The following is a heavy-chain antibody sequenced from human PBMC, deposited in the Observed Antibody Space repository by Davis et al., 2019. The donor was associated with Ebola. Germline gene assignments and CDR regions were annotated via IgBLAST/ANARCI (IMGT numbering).Heavy chain of an antibody. CDR2: ISAYNGNT. CDR3: ARYITMVRGVSPLDY. J-gene: IGHJ4*02. CDR1: GYTFTSYG. D-gene: IGHD3-10*01. V-gene: IGHV1-18*04. Sequence: ASVKVSCKASGYTFTSYGISWVRQAPGQGLEWMGWISAYNGNTNYAQKLQGGVTMTTDTSTSTAYMELRSLRSDDTAVYYCARYITMVRGVSPLDYWGQGTLVTVSS.